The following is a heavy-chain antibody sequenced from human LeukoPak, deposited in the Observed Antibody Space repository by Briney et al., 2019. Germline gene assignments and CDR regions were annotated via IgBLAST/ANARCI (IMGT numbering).Heavy chain of an antibody. J-gene: IGHJ6*02. CDR2: ISSSSSYI. CDR3: ARVTVKDYYYYGMDV. D-gene: IGHD4-11*01. CDR1: GFTFSNYD. Sequence: GGSLRLSCAASGFTFSNYDMNWVRQAPGKGLEWVSSISSSSSYIYYAASVKGRFTISRDNAKNSLYLQMNSLRAEDTAVYYCARVTVKDYYYYGMDVWGQGTTVTVSS. V-gene: IGHV3-21*01.